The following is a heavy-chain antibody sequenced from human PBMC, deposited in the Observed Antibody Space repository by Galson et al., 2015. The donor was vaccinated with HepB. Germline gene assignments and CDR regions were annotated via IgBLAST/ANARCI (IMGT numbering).Heavy chain of an antibody. Sequence: SLRLSCAASGYTFSNCGMQWVRQAPGKRLEWVALIWSDGTNKYYADPVKGRFTISRDNNKNTLYLQLDSLRGEDAAVYYCARDKLVAAASLDYWGQGTLVTVSS. V-gene: IGHV3-33*01. CDR1: GYTFSNCG. CDR3: ARDKLVAAASLDY. J-gene: IGHJ4*02. CDR2: IWSDGTNK. D-gene: IGHD6-13*01.